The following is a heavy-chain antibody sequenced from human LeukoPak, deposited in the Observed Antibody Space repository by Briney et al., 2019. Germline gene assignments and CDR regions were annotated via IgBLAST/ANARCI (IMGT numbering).Heavy chain of an antibody. J-gene: IGHJ3*02. CDR1: GGSFNNYA. Sequence: SVKVSCKASGGSFNNYAISWVRQAPGQGLEWMGGIIPIFGTANYAQKFQGRVTITADESTSTAYMELSSLRSEDTAVYYCSTVVTQGAFDIWGQGTMVTVSS. D-gene: IGHD4-23*01. CDR2: IIPIFGTA. CDR3: STVVTQGAFDI. V-gene: IGHV1-69*13.